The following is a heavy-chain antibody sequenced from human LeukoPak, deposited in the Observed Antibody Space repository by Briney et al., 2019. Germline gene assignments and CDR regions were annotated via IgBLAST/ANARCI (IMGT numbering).Heavy chain of an antibody. J-gene: IGHJ4*02. CDR1: GITVSTNY. D-gene: IGHD1-14*01. Sequence: PGGSLRPSCAASGITVSTNYMSWVRQAPGEGLEWAGNIKQDGSDKNYMDSVKGRFTISRDNTKNSVYLQMSSLRAEDTAVYYCAREVWGPEYWGQGTLVTVSS. V-gene: IGHV3-7*01. CDR3: AREVWGPEY. CDR2: IKQDGSDK.